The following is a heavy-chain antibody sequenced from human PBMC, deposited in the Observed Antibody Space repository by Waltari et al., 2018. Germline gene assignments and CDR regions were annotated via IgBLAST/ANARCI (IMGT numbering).Heavy chain of an antibody. CDR3: ARGVRYLVGEFDF. Sequence: QVQLVESGGGVVQPGKSLSLSCAASGFSFTTYAMHWVRQAPGKGLGGLAVIWNDESQRYHADSVKGRFNISRDNFKNTLYLEMISLKAEDTAVYYCARGVRYLVGEFDFWGQGALVTVSS. CDR1: GFSFTTYA. D-gene: IGHD3-16*01. J-gene: IGHJ4*02. CDR2: IWNDESQR. V-gene: IGHV3-33*01.